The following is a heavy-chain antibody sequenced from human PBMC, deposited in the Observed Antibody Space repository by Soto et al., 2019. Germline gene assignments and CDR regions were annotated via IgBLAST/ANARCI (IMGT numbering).Heavy chain of an antibody. CDR2: ITGSGGST. D-gene: IGHD3-10*01. Sequence: EVQLLESGGGLVQPGGSLRLSCAASGFTFSSYAMSWVRQSPGKGLTWVSVITGSGGSTYYADSVKGRFTISRDNSKNTLYLQMNSLRDEDTAVYYCARALTAVRGLIYYGMDVWGQGTTVTVS. J-gene: IGHJ6*02. CDR3: ARALTAVRGLIYYGMDV. V-gene: IGHV3-23*01. CDR1: GFTFSSYA.